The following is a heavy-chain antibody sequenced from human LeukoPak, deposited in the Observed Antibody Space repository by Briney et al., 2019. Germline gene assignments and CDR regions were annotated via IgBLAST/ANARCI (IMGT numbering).Heavy chain of an antibody. J-gene: IGHJ6*03. D-gene: IGHD2-15*01. Sequence: ASVKVSCKASGYTFTNYDINWVRQAAGQGLEWVGWMNPNSGNTGYAQKFQGRVTMTRNTSISTAYMELSSLRSEDTAVYYCARSGVYCSGGSCYSAYYYYYMDVWGKGTTVTISS. CDR1: GYTFTNYD. CDR3: ARSGVYCSGGSCYSAYYYYYMDV. CDR2: MNPNSGNT. V-gene: IGHV1-8*01.